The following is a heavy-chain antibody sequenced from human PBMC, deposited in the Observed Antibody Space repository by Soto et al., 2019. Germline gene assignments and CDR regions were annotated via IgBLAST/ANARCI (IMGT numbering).Heavy chain of an antibody. Sequence: GGSLRLSCAASGFTFSSYAMSWVRQAPGKGLEWVSAISGSGGSTYYADSVKGRFTISRDNSKNTLYLQMTSLRAEDTAVYYCAKDRGGSYSSSSLDYWGQGTLVTVSS. V-gene: IGHV3-23*01. CDR3: AKDRGGSYSSSSLDY. CDR1: GFTFSSYA. J-gene: IGHJ4*02. D-gene: IGHD6-6*01. CDR2: ISGSGGST.